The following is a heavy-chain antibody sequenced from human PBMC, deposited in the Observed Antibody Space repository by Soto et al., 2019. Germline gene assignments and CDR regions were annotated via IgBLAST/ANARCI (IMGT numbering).Heavy chain of an antibody. Sequence: GESLKISCAASGFTFSSYSMTWVRQAPGKGLEWVSSISSSSSYIYYACSVKGRFTISIDNAKNSVYLQMNSLRAEDTAVYFCAREDGSVSYYPFDIWGQGTMVTVSS. V-gene: IGHV3-21*01. J-gene: IGHJ3*02. CDR2: ISSSSSYI. D-gene: IGHD3-10*01. CDR3: AREDGSVSYYPFDI. CDR1: GFTFSSYS.